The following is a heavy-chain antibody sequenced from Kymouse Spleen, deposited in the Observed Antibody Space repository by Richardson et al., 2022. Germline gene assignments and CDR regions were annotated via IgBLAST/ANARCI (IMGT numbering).Heavy chain of an antibody. CDR2: IWYDGSNK. CDR1: GFTFSSYG. D-gene: IGHD3-10*01. Sequence: QVQLVESGGGVVQPGRSLRLSCAASGFTFSSYGMHWVRQAPGKGLEWVAVIWYDGSNKYYADSVKGRFTISRDNSKNTLYLQMNSLRAEDTAVYYCARDSPYGSGSYYYYYYGMDVWGQGTTVTVSS. J-gene: IGHJ6*02. CDR3: ARDSPYGSGSYYYYYYGMDV. V-gene: IGHV3-33*01.